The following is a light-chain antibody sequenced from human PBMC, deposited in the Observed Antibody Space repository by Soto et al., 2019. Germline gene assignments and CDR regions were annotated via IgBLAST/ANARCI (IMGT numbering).Light chain of an antibody. CDR3: QQYGRSPWT. V-gene: IGKV3-20*01. CDR2: GAS. CDR1: QSVSSSH. Sequence: EIVLTQSPGTLSLSPGERATLSCRASQSVSSSHLAWYQQKPGQAPRLLIYGASSRATGIPDRFSGSESETDFTLTISRLQPEDSAVYYCQQYGRSPWTFGQGTKVEI. J-gene: IGKJ1*01.